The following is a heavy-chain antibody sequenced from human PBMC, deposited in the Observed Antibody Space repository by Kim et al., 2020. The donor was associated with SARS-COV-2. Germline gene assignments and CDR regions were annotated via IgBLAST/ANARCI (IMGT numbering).Heavy chain of an antibody. CDR2: I. CDR3: AIGYSGSEIDY. J-gene: IGHJ4*02. V-gene: IGHV3-21*01. Sequence: IYYADSGKGNFPIPRDNAKNSMYLQMNSLRAEDTAVYYCAIGYSGSEIDYWGQGTLVTVSS. D-gene: IGHD1-26*01.